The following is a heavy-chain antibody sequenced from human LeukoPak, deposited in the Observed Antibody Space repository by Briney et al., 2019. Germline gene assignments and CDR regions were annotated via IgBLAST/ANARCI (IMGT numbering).Heavy chain of an antibody. CDR3: ARDRLSSGWLTDY. CDR1: GFNIRDYS. D-gene: IGHD6-19*01. CDR2: LSSSTSFI. J-gene: IGHJ4*02. V-gene: IGHV3-21*01. Sequence: GGSLRLSCAGFGFNIRDYSMNWVRQAPGKGLEWVASLSSSTSFIYYADSVKGRFSISRDNANNSLLLQMNSLRAEDTALYYCARDRLSSGWLTDYWGQGTLVTVSS.